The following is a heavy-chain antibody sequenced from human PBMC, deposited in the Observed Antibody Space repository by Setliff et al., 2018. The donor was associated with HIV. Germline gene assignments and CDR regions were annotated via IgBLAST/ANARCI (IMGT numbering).Heavy chain of an antibody. Sequence: GASVKVSCKASGVSFTTSGFSWVRLAPGHGLEWMGGVIPIYVTSNYAQKFEGRLTISTDESTSTVYMELGGLTTDDTGIYYCARLDTTMMNFDYWGQGTLVTVSS. D-gene: IGHD1-1*01. J-gene: IGHJ4*02. V-gene: IGHV1-69*05. CDR3: ARLDTTMMNFDY. CDR2: VIPIYVTS. CDR1: GVSFTTSG.